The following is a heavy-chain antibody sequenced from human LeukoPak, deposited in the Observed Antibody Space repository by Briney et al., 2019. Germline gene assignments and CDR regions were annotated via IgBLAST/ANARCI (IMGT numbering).Heavy chain of an antibody. J-gene: IGHJ4*02. CDR3: ATYRGRGSPFDF. CDR1: GFTFSSYA. D-gene: IGHD2-15*01. V-gene: IGHV3-23*01. Sequence: GGSLRLSCAASGFTFSSYAMSWVRQAPGKGLEWVSGITSGGDSIKYADSVRGRFTISRDNSKNTVYLQMNSLRADDTAVYYCATYRGRGSPFDFWGQGTQVTVSS. CDR2: ITSGGDSI.